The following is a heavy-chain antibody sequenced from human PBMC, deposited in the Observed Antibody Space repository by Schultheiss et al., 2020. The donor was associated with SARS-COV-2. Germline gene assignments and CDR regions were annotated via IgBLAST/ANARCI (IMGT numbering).Heavy chain of an antibody. CDR1: GFTFSSYG. CDR3: ARDYMTLNYYYYGMDV. V-gene: IGHV3-30*19. J-gene: IGHJ6*02. Sequence: GGSLRLSCAASGFTFSSYGMYWVRQAPGKGLEWVAVISYDGSNKYYADSVKGRFTISRDNSKNTLYLQMNSLRAEDTAVYYCARDYMTLNYYYYGMDVWGQGTTVTVSS. D-gene: IGHD2-21*02. CDR2: ISYDGSNK.